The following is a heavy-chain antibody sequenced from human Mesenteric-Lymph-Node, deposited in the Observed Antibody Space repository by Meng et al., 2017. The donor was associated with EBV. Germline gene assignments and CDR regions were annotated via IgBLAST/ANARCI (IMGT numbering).Heavy chain of an antibody. V-gene: IGHV4-34*01. CDR2: INHSGGT. CDR1: GGSFTDPY. Sequence: QVQLQQWGAGLLKPSETLSLTGTVYGGSFTDPYWTWIRQPPGKGLEWIAEINHSGGTNYNLSLKNRVTISIDLSKNHFSLKVSSVTAADTAVYYCARSSYGSGSYSPFDFWGEGNLVTVSS. CDR3: ARSSYGSGSYSPFDF. J-gene: IGHJ4*02. D-gene: IGHD3-10*01.